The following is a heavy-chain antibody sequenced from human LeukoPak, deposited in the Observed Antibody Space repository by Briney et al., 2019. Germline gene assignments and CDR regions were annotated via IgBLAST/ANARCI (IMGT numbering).Heavy chain of an antibody. D-gene: IGHD1-26*01. CDR2: IRYDGSNK. J-gene: IGHJ4*02. Sequence: GGSLRLSRAASGFIFSSYGMHWVRQAPAKGLEGVAFIRYDGSNKYYADSVKGRFTISRDNSKNTLYLQMNSLRAEDTAVYYCAKNEEGLVGAKIDYWGQGTLVTVSS. CDR1: GFIFSSYG. CDR3: AKNEEGLVGAKIDY. V-gene: IGHV3-30*02.